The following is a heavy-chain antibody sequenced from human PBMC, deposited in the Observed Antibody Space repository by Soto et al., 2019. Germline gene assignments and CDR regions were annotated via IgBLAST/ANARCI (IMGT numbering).Heavy chain of an antibody. CDR3: ARRLYYDSSGFEGGGMDV. Sequence: SETLSLTCTVSGGSVSSGSYYWSWIRQPPGKGLEWIGYIYYSGSTNYNPSLKSRVTISVDTSKNQFSLKLSSVTAADTAVYYCARRLYYDSSGFEGGGMDVWGQGTTVTVSS. CDR2: IYYSGST. CDR1: GGSVSSGSYY. D-gene: IGHD3-22*01. V-gene: IGHV4-61*01. J-gene: IGHJ6*02.